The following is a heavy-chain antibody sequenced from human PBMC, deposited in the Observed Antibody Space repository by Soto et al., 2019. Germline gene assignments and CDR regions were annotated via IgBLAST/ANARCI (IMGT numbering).Heavy chain of an antibody. Sequence: GTSVKLSCKASGYTLTSNYMYSARQSPGQGLEWMGIISPTGGSTTYAQRVQGRVTMTRDTSTSTVYMELSSLRSEDTAVYYCARDPLIAGTGAYFDYWGQGTLVTVTS. J-gene: IGHJ4*02. V-gene: IGHV1-46*01. CDR2: ISPTGGST. CDR3: ARDPLIAGTGAYFDY. D-gene: IGHD6-13*01. CDR1: GYTLTSNY.